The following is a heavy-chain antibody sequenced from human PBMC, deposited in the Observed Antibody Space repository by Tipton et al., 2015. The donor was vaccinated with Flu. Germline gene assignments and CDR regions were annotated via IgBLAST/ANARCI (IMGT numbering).Heavy chain of an antibody. CDR3: ARLACSSTSCYRGPRYYFDY. CDR1: GGSISSSSYY. Sequence: TLSLTCTVSGGSISSSSYYWGWIRQPPGKGLEWIGSIYYSGSTYYNPSLKSRVTISVDTSKNQFSLKLSSVTAADTAVYYCARLACSSTSCYRGPRYYFDYWGQGTLVTVSS. D-gene: IGHD2-2*02. CDR2: IYYSGST. J-gene: IGHJ4*02. V-gene: IGHV4-39*01.